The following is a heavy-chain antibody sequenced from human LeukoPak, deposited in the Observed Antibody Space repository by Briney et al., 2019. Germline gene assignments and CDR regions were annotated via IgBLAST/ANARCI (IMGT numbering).Heavy chain of an antibody. Sequence: PGRSLRLSCAASGFTFSSYAMHWVRQAPGKGLEWVAVISYDGSNKYYADSVKGRFTISRDNSKNTLYLQMNCLRAEDTAVYYCARDMGGYYLEFWFDPWGQGTLVTVSS. D-gene: IGHD3-3*01. CDR2: ISYDGSNK. V-gene: IGHV3-30*01. CDR1: GFTFSSYA. CDR3: ARDMGGYYLEFWFDP. J-gene: IGHJ5*02.